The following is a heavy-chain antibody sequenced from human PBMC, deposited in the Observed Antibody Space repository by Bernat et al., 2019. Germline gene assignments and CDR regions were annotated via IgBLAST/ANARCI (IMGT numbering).Heavy chain of an antibody. CDR1: GFTFSSYA. CDR2: ISYDGSNK. CDR3: ARDLGADPWLVIDY. V-gene: IGHV3-30*01. J-gene: IGHJ4*02. Sequence: QVQLVESGGGVVQPGRSLRLSCAASGFTFSSYAMHWVRQAPGKGLEWVAVISYDGSNKYYADSVKGRFTISRDNSKNTLYLQMDSLRAEDTAVYYCARDLGADPWLVIDYWGPGTLVTVSS. D-gene: IGHD3-9*01.